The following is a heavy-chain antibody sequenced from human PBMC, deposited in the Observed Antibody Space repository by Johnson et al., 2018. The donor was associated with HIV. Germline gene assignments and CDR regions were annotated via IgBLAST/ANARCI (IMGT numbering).Heavy chain of an antibody. V-gene: IGHV3-30*03. CDR1: AFTFRSFG. CDR2: ISYNGTHK. D-gene: IGHD6-6*01. Sequence: QVQLVESGGGVVQPGRSLRLSCAASAFTFRSFGMHWVRQAPGKGLQWVAVISYNGTHKYYADPVKGRFTISRDNSKNTLYLQMNSLRAGDTAVYYCAREGMYSSYQGSFDIWGQGTMVTVSS. CDR3: AREGMYSSYQGSFDI. J-gene: IGHJ3*02.